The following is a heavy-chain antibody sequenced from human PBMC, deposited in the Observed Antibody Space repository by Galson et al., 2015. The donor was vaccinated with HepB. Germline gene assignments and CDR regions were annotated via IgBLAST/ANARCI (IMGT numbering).Heavy chain of an antibody. Sequence: SETLSLTCTVSGGSISSYYWSWIRQPPGKGLEWIGYIYYSGSTNYNPSLKSRVTISVDTSKNQFSLKLSSVTAADTAVYYCARVGGSCYGCYDYWGQGTLVTVSS. J-gene: IGHJ4*02. CDR3: ARVGGSCYGCYDY. V-gene: IGHV4-59*01. D-gene: IGHD2-15*01. CDR1: GGSISSYY. CDR2: IYYSGST.